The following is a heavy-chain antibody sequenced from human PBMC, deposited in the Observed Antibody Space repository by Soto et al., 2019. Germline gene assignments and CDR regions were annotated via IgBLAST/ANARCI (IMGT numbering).Heavy chain of an antibody. CDR2: IVVGAGNT. D-gene: IGHD2-15*01. CDR1: GSIFSTSA. CDR3: AAELYSGGRCCSVDI. V-gene: IGHV1-58*01. Sequence: SVKVSCKASGSIFSTSAVQWVRQARGQRLEWMAWIVVGAGNTNYAQELQERLTVTRDVSTNTAYMELRSLRSEDTAVYYCAAELYSGGRCCSVDIWG. J-gene: IGHJ3*02.